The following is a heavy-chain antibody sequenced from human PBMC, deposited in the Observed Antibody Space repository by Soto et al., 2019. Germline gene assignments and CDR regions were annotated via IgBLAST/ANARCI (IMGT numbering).Heavy chain of an antibody. D-gene: IGHD2-2*01. CDR2: ISGSGGST. CDR1: GFTFSSYA. Sequence: GGSLRLSCAASGFTFSSYAMSWVRQAPGKGLEWVSAISGSGGSTYYADSVKGRFTISRDNSKNTLYLQMNSLRAEDTAVYYCAKSIVVVPAARGRYFDYWGQGTLVTVSS. V-gene: IGHV3-23*01. J-gene: IGHJ4*02. CDR3: AKSIVVVPAARGRYFDY.